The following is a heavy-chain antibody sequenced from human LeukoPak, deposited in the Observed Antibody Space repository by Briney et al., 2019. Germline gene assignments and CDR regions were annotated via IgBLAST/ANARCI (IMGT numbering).Heavy chain of an antibody. Sequence: SETLSLTCAVYGGSFSGYYWSWIRQPPGKGLEWIGDINHSGSTNYNPSLKSRVTISVDTSKNQFSLKLSSVTAADTAVYYCARDRRILTGYYPSYYYYGMDVWGQGTTVTVSS. CDR3: ARDRRILTGYYPSYYYYGMDV. CDR1: GGSFSGYY. J-gene: IGHJ6*02. V-gene: IGHV4-34*01. CDR2: INHSGST. D-gene: IGHD3-9*01.